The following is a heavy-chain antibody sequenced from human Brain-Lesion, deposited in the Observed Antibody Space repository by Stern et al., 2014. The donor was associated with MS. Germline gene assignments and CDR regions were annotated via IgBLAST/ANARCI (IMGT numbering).Heavy chain of an antibody. D-gene: IGHD3-10*01. V-gene: IGHV4-4*02. CDR1: GASISNTQL. Sequence: QVQLVQSGPGLVKPSGTLSLTCAVSGASISNTQLWTWVRQSPGKGLEWIGEIYQSGSANYNPSLRSRVTISVDRSKNSFSLKLNSVTAADTAVYYCARDPRRGGLSGYYHGMDVWGQGTTVTVSS. CDR3: ARDPRRGGLSGYYHGMDV. J-gene: IGHJ6*02. CDR2: IYQSGSA.